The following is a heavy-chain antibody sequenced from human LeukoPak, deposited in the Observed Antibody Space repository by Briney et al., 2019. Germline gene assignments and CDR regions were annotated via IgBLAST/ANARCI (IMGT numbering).Heavy chain of an antibody. D-gene: IGHD3-3*01. CDR3: ARDPYDFWSGYYDY. Sequence: SETLSLTCTVSGGSISYSNSYWGWIRQPPGKGLEWIGNIYFSGSTYYKQSLKSRVTISVDTSKNQFSLKLSSVTAADTAVYYCARDPYDFWSGYYDYWGQGTLVTVSS. J-gene: IGHJ4*02. CDR2: IYFSGST. V-gene: IGHV4-39*07. CDR1: GGSISYSNSY.